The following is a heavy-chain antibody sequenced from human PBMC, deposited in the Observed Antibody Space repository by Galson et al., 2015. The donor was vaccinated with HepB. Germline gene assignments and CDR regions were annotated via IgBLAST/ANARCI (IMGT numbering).Heavy chain of an antibody. J-gene: IGHJ4*02. CDR1: GGSFSGYY. CDR3: ARGMFSGTYRPEAFDN. CDR2: IRSDSGYI. D-gene: IGHD1-26*01. Sequence: LSLTCAVYGGSFSGYYWSWIRQTPGKGLEWVSSIRSDSGYIDYADSVKGRFTIARDNAKNSVYLQMDSLRAEDTGLYYCARGMFSGTYRPEAFDNWGQGTLVTVSS. V-gene: IGHV3-11*06.